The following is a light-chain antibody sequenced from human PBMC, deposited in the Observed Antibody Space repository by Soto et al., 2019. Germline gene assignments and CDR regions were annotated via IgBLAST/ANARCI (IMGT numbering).Light chain of an antibody. CDR3: QQHSSWPLT. J-gene: IGKJ4*01. V-gene: IGKV3-15*01. CDR2: GIS. CDR1: QSIKNN. Sequence: IVMTQSPATLSVSPGERATLSCRASQSIKNNYLAWYQQKPGQAPRLLMYGISIRATGFPARFSASGSGTEFTLTISSLQSEDFAVYYCQQHSSWPLTFGGGTKVEIK.